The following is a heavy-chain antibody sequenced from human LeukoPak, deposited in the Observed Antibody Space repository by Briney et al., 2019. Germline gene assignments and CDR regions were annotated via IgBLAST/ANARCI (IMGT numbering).Heavy chain of an antibody. J-gene: IGHJ6*03. CDR1: GVPITSYF. CDR2: IYYIGTT. CDR3: AREGYGSGSSHFMDV. D-gene: IGHD3-10*01. Sequence: SSETLSLTCTVSGVPITSYFWTWIRQAPGKGLEWIGYIYYIGTTNYNPSLKSRATMSVDMSKNHFSLKLTSVTAADTAVYYCAREGYGSGSSHFMDVWGTGTTVTVSS. V-gene: IGHV4-59*01.